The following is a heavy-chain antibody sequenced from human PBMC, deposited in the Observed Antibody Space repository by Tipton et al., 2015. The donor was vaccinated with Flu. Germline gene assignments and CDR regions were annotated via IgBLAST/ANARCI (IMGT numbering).Heavy chain of an antibody. CDR1: GGSINYYC. V-gene: IGHV4-59*01. D-gene: IGHD1-26*01. CDR3: ARSGSYYYYYMDV. CDR2: IYDAGNT. J-gene: IGHJ6*03. Sequence: TLSLTCTVSGGSINYYCWSWIRQPPGRGLEWIGHIYDAGNTNYNPSLKSRVTMSLDTSKYHFSLKLSSVTAADTAVYYCARSGSYYYYYMDVWDKGTTVTVSS.